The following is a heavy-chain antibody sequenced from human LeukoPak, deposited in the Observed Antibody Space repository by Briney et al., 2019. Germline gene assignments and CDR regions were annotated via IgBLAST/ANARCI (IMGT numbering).Heavy chain of an antibody. Sequence: GGSLRLSCAASGFTFSSYAMSWVRQAPGKGLEWVSAISGSGGSTYYADSVKGRFTISRDNSKNTLYLEMNSLRAEDTAVYYCATLELGIVGATFDYWGQGTLVTVSS. J-gene: IGHJ4*02. CDR3: ATLELGIVGATFDY. V-gene: IGHV3-23*01. CDR1: GFTFSSYA. CDR2: ISGSGGST. D-gene: IGHD1-26*01.